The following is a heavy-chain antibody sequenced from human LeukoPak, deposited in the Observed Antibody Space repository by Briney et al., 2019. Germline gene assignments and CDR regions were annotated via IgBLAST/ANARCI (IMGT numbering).Heavy chain of an antibody. V-gene: IGHV3-30*18. D-gene: IGHD1-1*01. J-gene: IGHJ6*02. CDR1: GFTFSSCG. Sequence: GGSLRLSCAASGFTFSSCGMHWVRQAPGKGLEWVAVISYDGSNKYYADSVKGRFTISRDNSKNTLYLQMNSLRAEDTAVYYCANVKSRNLDYYYYGMDVWGQGTTVTVSS. CDR2: ISYDGSNK. CDR3: ANVKSRNLDYYYYGMDV.